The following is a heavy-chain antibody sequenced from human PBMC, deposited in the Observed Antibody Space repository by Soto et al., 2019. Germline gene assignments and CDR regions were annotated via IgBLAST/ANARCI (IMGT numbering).Heavy chain of an antibody. Sequence: QVQLVQSGAEVKEPGTSVKVSCKASGGAFSTSSFVWVRQGPGQGLEWMGGIIPIFGKTNVAPKFRDRITFTADESTRTAYMELSSPRSEDTAIYYCARDVVRSTGGDSWGQGTLVTVSS. J-gene: IGHJ4*02. D-gene: IGHD7-27*01. CDR3: ARDVVRSTGGDS. CDR2: IIPIFGKT. CDR1: GGAFSTSS. V-gene: IGHV1-69*01.